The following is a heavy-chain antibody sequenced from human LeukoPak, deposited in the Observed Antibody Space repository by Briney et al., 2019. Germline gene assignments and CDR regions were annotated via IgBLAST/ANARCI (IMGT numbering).Heavy chain of an antibody. CDR2: INHSGST. CDR1: GGSFSGYY. CDR3: ARGTYDIGDYYFDY. J-gene: IGHJ4*02. D-gene: IGHD3-9*01. Sequence: SETLSLTCAVYGGSFSGYYWSWIRQPPGKGLEWIGEINHSGSTNYNPSLKSRVTISVGTSKNQFSLKLSSVTAADTAVYYCARGTYDIGDYYFDYWGQGTLVTVSS. V-gene: IGHV4-34*01.